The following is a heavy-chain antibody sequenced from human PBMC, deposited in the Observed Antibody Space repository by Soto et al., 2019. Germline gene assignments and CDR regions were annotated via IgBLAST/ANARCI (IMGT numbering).Heavy chain of an antibody. J-gene: IGHJ4*02. CDR2: ISNSGST. Sequence: QVQLQESGPGLVKPSETLSLTCSVSGDSIRSYYWSWFRQPPGKGLEWIGYISNSGSTKYNPSLKSRVTMSMDTSKNQFSLRMTSVTAADTALYYCTRGGSGYSSTWAAYWGQGIRVTVSS. CDR3: TRGGSGYSSTWAAY. D-gene: IGHD6-13*01. CDR1: GDSIRSYY. V-gene: IGHV4-59*01.